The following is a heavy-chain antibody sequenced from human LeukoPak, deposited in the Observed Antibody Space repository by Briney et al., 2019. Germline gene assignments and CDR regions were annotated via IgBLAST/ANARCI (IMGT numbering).Heavy chain of an antibody. V-gene: IGHV4-39*01. Sequence: SETLSLTCTVSGVSISSSNSYWGWIRQPPGKGLEWIGSIYYSGNTYYNASLKSQVSISIDTSKNQFSLRLTSVTAADTAVYYCATTSYYCDSPDYWGQGTLVTVSS. D-gene: IGHD3-22*01. CDR1: GVSISSSNSY. CDR2: IYYSGNT. CDR3: ATTSYYCDSPDY. J-gene: IGHJ4*02.